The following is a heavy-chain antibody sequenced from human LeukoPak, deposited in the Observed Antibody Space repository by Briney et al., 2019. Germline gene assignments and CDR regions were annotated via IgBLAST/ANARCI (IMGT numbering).Heavy chain of an antibody. D-gene: IGHD5-24*01. CDR3: ARDREGSYWYFDL. CDR1: GGSISSYY. J-gene: IGHJ2*01. V-gene: IGHV4-59*01. CDR2: IYYSGST. Sequence: PSETLSLTCTVSGGSISSYYWSWIRQPPGKGLEWIGYIYYSGSTNYNPSLKSRVTISVDTSKNQFSLKLSSVTAADTAVYYCARDREGSYWYFDLWGRGTLVTVSS.